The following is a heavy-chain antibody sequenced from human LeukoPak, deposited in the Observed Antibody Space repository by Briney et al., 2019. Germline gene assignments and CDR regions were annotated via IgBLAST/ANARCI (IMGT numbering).Heavy chain of an antibody. Sequence: TGGSLRLSCAASGLTFSSYAMSGVRQAPGKGLEWVSAISGSGGSTYYADSVKGRFTISRDNSKNTLYLQMNSLRAEDTAVYYCAKGTYCSSTSCFWDLFDYWGQGTLVTVSS. J-gene: IGHJ4*02. D-gene: IGHD2-2*01. CDR1: GLTFSSYA. CDR2: ISGSGGST. V-gene: IGHV3-23*01. CDR3: AKGTYCSSTSCFWDLFDY.